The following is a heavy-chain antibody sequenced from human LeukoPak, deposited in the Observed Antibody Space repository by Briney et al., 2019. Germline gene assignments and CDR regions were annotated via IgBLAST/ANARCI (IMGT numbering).Heavy chain of an antibody. V-gene: IGHV1-2*02. J-gene: IGHJ5*02. Sequence: ASVKVSCKASGYTFTGYYMHWVRQAPGQGLEWMGWINPNSGGTNYAQKFQGRVTMTRDTSISTAYMELSRLRSDDTAVYYCAREGVVLGYCSSTSCYGWFDPWGQGTLVTVSS. CDR3: AREGVVLGYCSSTSCYGWFDP. D-gene: IGHD2-2*01. CDR2: INPNSGGT. CDR1: GYTFTGYY.